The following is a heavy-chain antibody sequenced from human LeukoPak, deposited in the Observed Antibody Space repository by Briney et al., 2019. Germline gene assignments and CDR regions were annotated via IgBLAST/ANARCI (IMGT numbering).Heavy chain of an antibody. D-gene: IGHD4-11*01. Sequence: SETLSLTCAVSGYSIKSGYSWTWLGQRPGKGLEWIGNIGHSGYAYYNPSLKSRVTISLDASKNQFSLRLSSVTAADTAVYYCARNSSLTTLKGGWFDPWGQGTLVTVSS. J-gene: IGHJ5*02. CDR1: GYSIKSGYS. CDR3: ARNSSLTTLKGGWFDP. CDR2: IGHSGYA. V-gene: IGHV4-38-2*01.